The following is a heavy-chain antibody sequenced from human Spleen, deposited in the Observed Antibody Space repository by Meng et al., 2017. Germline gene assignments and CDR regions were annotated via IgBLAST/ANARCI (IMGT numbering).Heavy chain of an antibody. CDR2: LIPVLNKA. D-gene: IGHD2/OR15-2a*01. CDR3: ARGRGNQPLFDF. CDR1: GGSFSTYT. J-gene: IGHJ4*02. Sequence: VELVKDGAEVKKTMSTVKIVCKTSGGSFSTYTFSWVRQAPGQGLEWMGGLIPVLNKAKSAPRFQDRVTFTADETTTTAYMELSSLTFEDTAVYFCARGRGNQPLFDFWGQGTLVTVSS. V-gene: IGHV1-69*10.